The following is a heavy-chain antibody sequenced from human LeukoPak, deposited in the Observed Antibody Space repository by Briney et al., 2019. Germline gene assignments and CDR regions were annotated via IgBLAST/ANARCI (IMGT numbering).Heavy chain of an antibody. CDR1: GYTFTSYG. D-gene: IGHD3-3*01. V-gene: IGHV1-18*01. CDR2: ISAYNGNT. CDR3: ARAAGVLYYDFWSGYYKGDNWFDP. J-gene: IGHJ5*02. Sequence: ASVKVSCKASGYTFTSYGISWVRQAPGQGLEWMGWISAYNGNTNYAQKLQGRVTMTTDTSTSTAYMELRSLRSDDTAVYYCARAAGVLYYDFWSGYYKGDNWFDPWGQGTLVTVSS.